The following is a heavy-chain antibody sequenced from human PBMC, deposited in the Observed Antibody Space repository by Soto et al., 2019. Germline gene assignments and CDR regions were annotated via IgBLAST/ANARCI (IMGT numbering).Heavy chain of an antibody. CDR2: IYYSGST. D-gene: IGHD3-22*01. V-gene: IGHV4-59*01. CDR3: ARAEGVSGYPRQFDY. J-gene: IGHJ4*02. Sequence: LSLTCTVSGGSISSYYWSWIRQPPGKGLEWIGYIYYSGSTNYNPSLRSRVTISVDTSKNQFSLKLSSVTAADTAVYYCARAEGVSGYPRQFDYWGQGTLVTVSS. CDR1: GGSISSYY.